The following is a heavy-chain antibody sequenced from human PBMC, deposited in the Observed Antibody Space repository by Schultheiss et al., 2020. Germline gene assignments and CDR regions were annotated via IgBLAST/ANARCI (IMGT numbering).Heavy chain of an antibody. V-gene: IGHV1-8*01. J-gene: IGHJ4*02. CDR3: ARVRSSSWYESSPPRY. CDR2: MNPNSGNT. CDR1: GYTFTSYD. D-gene: IGHD6-13*01. Sequence: ASVKVSCKASGYTFTSYDINWVRQATGQGLEWMGWMNPNSGNTGYAQKFQGRVTMTRDTSISTAYMELSRLRSDDTAVYYCARVRSSSWYESSPPRYWGQGTLVTVSS.